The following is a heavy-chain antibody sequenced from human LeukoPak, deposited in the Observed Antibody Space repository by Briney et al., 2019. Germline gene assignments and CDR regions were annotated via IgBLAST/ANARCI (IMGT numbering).Heavy chain of an antibody. V-gene: IGHV4-38-2*02. D-gene: IGHD2-8*02. Sequence: SETLSLTCTVSGYSISSGYYWGWIRQPPGKGLEWIGSMYHSGSTNYNPSLKSRVTISVDTSKNQFSLKLSSVTAADTAVYYCAVPSRKTGGDAFDIWGQGTMVTVSS. CDR2: MYHSGST. CDR1: GYSISSGYY. CDR3: AVPSRKTGGDAFDI. J-gene: IGHJ3*02.